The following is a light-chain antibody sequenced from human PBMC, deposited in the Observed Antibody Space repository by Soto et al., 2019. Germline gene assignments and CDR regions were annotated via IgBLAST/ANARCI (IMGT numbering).Light chain of an antibody. V-gene: IGKV3-15*01. J-gene: IGKJ5*01. Sequence: EIVMTQSPATLSVSPGEGASLSCRASQSVRSNLAWCQQKPGQAPRLLIFGASTRATGIPARFSGSGSGTEFTRTISSLQSEDFAVSYCQQYNKWPPITFGQGTRLEIK. CDR1: QSVRSN. CDR3: QQYNKWPPIT. CDR2: GAS.